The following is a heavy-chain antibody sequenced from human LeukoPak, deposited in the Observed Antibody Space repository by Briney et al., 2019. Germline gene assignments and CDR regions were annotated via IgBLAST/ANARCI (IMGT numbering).Heavy chain of an antibody. CDR1: GFTFSTFW. CDR2: IKEDGSEK. V-gene: IGHV3-7*01. D-gene: IGHD1-1*01. CDR3: ARGGTFVSDY. Sequence: GGSLRLSCAASGFTFSTFWMSWVRQPPGKGLEWVANIKEDGSEKYYVDATEGRFTVSRDNAKNSLYLQMDSLRAEDTAVYYCARGGTFVSDYWGQGTLVTVSS. J-gene: IGHJ4*02.